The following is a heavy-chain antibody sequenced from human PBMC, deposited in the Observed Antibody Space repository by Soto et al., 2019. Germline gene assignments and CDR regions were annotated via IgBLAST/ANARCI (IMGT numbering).Heavy chain of an antibody. D-gene: IGHD3-10*01. J-gene: IGHJ6*03. CDR3: ARGYYGSDLGHYYYYMDV. V-gene: IGHV1-8*01. CDR2: MNPNSGNT. Sequence: QVQLVQSGAEVKKPGASVKVFCKASGYTFTSYDINWVRQATGQGLEWMGWMNPNSGNTGYAQKFQGRVTMTRNTSISTAYMELSSLRSEDTAVYYCARGYYGSDLGHYYYYMDVWGKGTTVTVSS. CDR1: GYTFTSYD.